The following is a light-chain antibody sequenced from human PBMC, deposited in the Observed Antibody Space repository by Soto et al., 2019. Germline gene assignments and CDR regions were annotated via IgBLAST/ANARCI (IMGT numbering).Light chain of an antibody. V-gene: IGLV1-51*02. J-gene: IGLJ3*02. CDR2: EDN. CDR3: GTWDSSLSAGV. Sequence: QSVLTQPPSVSAAPGQKVTISCSGSSSNIGNNVVSWYQQLPETAPKLLIYEDNKRPSGIPDRFSGSKSGTSATLGITGLQTGDEADYYCGTWDSSLSAGVFGGGTQLTVL. CDR1: SSNIGNNV.